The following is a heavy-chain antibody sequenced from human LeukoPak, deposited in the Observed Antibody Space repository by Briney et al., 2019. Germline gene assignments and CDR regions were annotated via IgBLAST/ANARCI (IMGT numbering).Heavy chain of an antibody. CDR2: IIPIFGTA. V-gene: IGHV1-69*13. D-gene: IGHD3-10*01. CDR1: GYTFSGYQ. J-gene: IGHJ6*02. CDR3: AMAGYYYGMDV. Sequence: ASVKVSCTASGYTFSGYQVHWLRQAPGQGLEWMGGIIPIFGTANYAQKFQGRVTITADESTSTAYMELSSLRSEDTAVYYCAMAGYYYGMDVWGQGTTVTVSS.